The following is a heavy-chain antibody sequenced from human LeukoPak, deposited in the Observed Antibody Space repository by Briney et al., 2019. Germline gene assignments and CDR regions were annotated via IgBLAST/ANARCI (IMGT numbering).Heavy chain of an antibody. Sequence: PSETLSLTCTVSGGSISSYYWSWIRQPPGKGLEWIGYIYYSGSTNYNPSLKSRVTISVDTSKNQFSLKLSSVTAADTAVYYCARHGGSSWYVFDYWGQGTLVTVSS. CDR3: ARHGGSSWYVFDY. J-gene: IGHJ4*02. D-gene: IGHD6-13*01. V-gene: IGHV4-59*08. CDR2: IYYSGST. CDR1: GGSISSYY.